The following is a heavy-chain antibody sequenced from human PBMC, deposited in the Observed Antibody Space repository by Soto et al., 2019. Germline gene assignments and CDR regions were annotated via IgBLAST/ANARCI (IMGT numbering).Heavy chain of an antibody. V-gene: IGHV3-23*01. CDR3: AKDRSGSYYVGNWFDP. CDR2: ISGSGGST. J-gene: IGHJ5*02. Sequence: GGSLRLSCAASGFTFSSYAMSWVRQAPGKGLEWVSAISGSGGSTYYADSVKGRFTISRDNSKNTLYLQMNSLRAEDTAVYYCAKDRSGSYYVGNWFDPWGQGTLVTVSS. D-gene: IGHD1-26*01. CDR1: GFTFSSYA.